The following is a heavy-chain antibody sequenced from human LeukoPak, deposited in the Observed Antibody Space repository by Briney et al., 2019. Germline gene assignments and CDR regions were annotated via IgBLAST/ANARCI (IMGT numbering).Heavy chain of an antibody. D-gene: IGHD2-15*01. CDR2: MSYDGSSK. V-gene: IGHV3-30-3*01. Sequence: GGSLRLSCAASGFTFNSYPMHWVRQAPGKGLEWVADMSYDGSSKYYADSVRGRFTISRDNSKNTLYLQMNSLRAEDTATYYCARDLLARDLAFDIWGQGTVDTVSS. J-gene: IGHJ3*02. CDR1: GFTFNSYP. CDR3: ARDLLARDLAFDI.